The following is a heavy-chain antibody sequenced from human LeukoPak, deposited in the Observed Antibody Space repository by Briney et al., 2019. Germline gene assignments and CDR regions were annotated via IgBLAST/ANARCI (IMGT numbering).Heavy chain of an antibody. CDR2: IRPETGEP. CDR3: STDSGRSYFYFDF. CDR1: GFGLSGFF. J-gene: IGHJ4*02. Sequence: ASVKVSCKISGFGLSGFFIHWMRQAPGKGLEWGGGIRPETGEPIFAQRFRGRVTITEDTFTDTGYLELRGLTSEDTAVYYCSTDSGRSYFYFDFWGQGTLVTVSS. V-gene: IGHV1-24*01. D-gene: IGHD3-10*01.